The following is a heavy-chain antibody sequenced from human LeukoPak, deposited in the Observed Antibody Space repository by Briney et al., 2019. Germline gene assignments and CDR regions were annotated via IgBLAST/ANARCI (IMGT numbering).Heavy chain of an antibody. Sequence: GGSLRLSCVASGFTFSRDWMSWVRQAPGKGLEWVANIKEDGSAQYYADSVKGRFTVSRDNAKNTLYLQVNNLRAEDTAVYYCARGPNSNWSGLDFWGQGTLLTVSS. CDR1: GFTFSRDW. V-gene: IGHV3-7*01. CDR2: IKEDGSAQ. CDR3: ARGPNSNWSGLDF. J-gene: IGHJ4*02. D-gene: IGHD6-6*01.